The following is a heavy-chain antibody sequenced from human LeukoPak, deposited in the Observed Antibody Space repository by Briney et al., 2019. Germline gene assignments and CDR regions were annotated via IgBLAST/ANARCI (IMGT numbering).Heavy chain of an antibody. V-gene: IGHV1-46*01. CDR1: GYTFTSYY. Sequence: ASVKVSCKASGYTFTSYYMHWVRQAPGQGLEWMGIINPSGGSTSYAQKFQGRVTMTRDTSTSTVYMELSSLRSEDTAVYYYARPKEYYYDSSGSGFDYWGQGTLVTVSS. D-gene: IGHD3-22*01. J-gene: IGHJ4*02. CDR2: INPSGGST. CDR3: ARPKEYYYDSSGSGFDY.